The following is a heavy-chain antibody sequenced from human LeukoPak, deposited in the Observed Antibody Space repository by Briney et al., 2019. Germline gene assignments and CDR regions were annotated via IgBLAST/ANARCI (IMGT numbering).Heavy chain of an antibody. D-gene: IGHD3-3*01. Sequence: PSETLSLTCAVSGYSISSGYYWGWIRQPPAKGLEWIGSIYHSGRTYYNPSLKSRVTIPVDTSKNQFSLKLSSVTAADTAVYYCAIRPYDFWSGYQYYFDYWGQGTLVTVSS. J-gene: IGHJ4*02. V-gene: IGHV4-38-2*01. CDR3: AIRPYDFWSGYQYYFDY. CDR2: IYHSGRT. CDR1: GYSISSGYY.